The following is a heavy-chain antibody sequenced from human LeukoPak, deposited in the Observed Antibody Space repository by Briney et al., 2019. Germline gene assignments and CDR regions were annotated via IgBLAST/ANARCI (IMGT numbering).Heavy chain of an antibody. CDR2: IYYSGST. CDR3: ARDQGIAAAGTYFDY. J-gene: IGHJ4*02. V-gene: IGHV4-39*07. D-gene: IGHD6-13*01. CDR1: GGSISSSSYY. Sequence: PSETLSLTCTVSGGSISSSSYYWGWIRQPPGKGLEWIGSIYYSGSTYYNPSLKSRVTISADTSKNQFSLKLSSVTAADTAVYYCARDQGIAAAGTYFDYWGQGTLVTVSS.